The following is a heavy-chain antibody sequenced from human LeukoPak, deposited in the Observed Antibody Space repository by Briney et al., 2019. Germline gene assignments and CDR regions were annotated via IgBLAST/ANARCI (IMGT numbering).Heavy chain of an antibody. CDR1: GDSISSSSYY. D-gene: IGHD3-10*01. Sequence: PSETLSLTCSVPGDSISSSSYYWGWIRQPPGKGLEWIGSISYSGNTYYNPSLKSRVTISVDTSKNQFSLKLSSVTAADTAVYYCARDQSGWFDPWGQGTLVTVSS. J-gene: IGHJ5*02. V-gene: IGHV4-39*07. CDR2: ISYSGNT. CDR3: ARDQSGWFDP.